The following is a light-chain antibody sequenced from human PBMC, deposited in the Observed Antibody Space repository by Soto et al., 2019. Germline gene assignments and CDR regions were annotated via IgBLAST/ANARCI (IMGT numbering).Light chain of an antibody. CDR3: QQSYSTPPFT. Sequence: DIQMTQSPSSLSASVGDRVTITCRASQSISSYLNWYQQKPGKAPKLLIYAASSLQSGVPSRFGGSGSGTDFTLTISSLQPEDFATYYCQQSYSTPPFTFGPGTKVDIK. CDR1: QSISSY. V-gene: IGKV1-39*01. J-gene: IGKJ3*01. CDR2: AAS.